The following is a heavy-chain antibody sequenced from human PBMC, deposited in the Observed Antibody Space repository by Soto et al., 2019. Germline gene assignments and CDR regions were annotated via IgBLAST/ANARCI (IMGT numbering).Heavy chain of an antibody. CDR3: AGKLKTAVAAIDY. V-gene: IGHV4-59*01. Sequence: XATLSLTFSVSGDSINRYYWSWIRQPPGKGLEWLGYVSDTGSTSYNPSLKSRVTISVDTSKHQFSLTLTSVTAADTAVYYCAGKLKTAVAAIDYWGQRTLVTVSS. CDR2: VSDTGST. CDR1: GDSINRYY. D-gene: IGHD6-19*01. J-gene: IGHJ4*02.